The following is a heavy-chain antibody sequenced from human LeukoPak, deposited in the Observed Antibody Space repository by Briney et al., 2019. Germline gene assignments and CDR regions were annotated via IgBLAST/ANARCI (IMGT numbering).Heavy chain of an antibody. Sequence: ASVKVSCKASGGTFSSYAISWVRQAPGQGLEWMGGIIPIFGTANYAQKFQGRVTITTDESTSTAYMELSSLRSEDTAVYYCARGGAEYSYGYDYYYYMDVWGKGTTVTVSS. D-gene: IGHD5-18*01. CDR2: IIPIFGTA. CDR3: ARGGAEYSYGYDYYYYMDV. J-gene: IGHJ6*03. CDR1: GGTFSSYA. V-gene: IGHV1-69*05.